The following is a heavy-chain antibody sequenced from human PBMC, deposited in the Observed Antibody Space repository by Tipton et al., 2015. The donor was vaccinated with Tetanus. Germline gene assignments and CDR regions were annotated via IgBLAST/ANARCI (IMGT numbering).Heavy chain of an antibody. J-gene: IGHJ3*02. D-gene: IGHD5-24*01. CDR2: IIPIFGTA. CDR1: GYTFTSYG. V-gene: IGHV1-69*13. CDR3: ARGGLHWAFDI. Sequence: QSGPEVKKPGASVKVSCKASGYTFTSYGISWVRQAPGQGLEWMGGIIPIFGTANYAQKFQGRVTITADESTSTAYMELSSLRSEDTAVYYCARGGLHWAFDIWVQGTMVTVSS.